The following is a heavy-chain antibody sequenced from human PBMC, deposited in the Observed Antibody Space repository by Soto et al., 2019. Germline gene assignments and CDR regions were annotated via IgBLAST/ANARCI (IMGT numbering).Heavy chain of an antibody. V-gene: IGHV1-46*01. CDR2: INPSGGST. J-gene: IGHJ6*02. Sequence: GASVKVSCKASVYTFTSYYIHWVRQAPGQGLEWMGIINPSGGSTSYARKFQGRVTMTRDTSTSTVYMELSSLRSEDTAVYYCARALNYVWGSYRPLYYYYYGMDVWGQGTTVTVSS. CDR1: VYTFTSYY. D-gene: IGHD3-16*02. CDR3: ARALNYVWGSYRPLYYYYYGMDV.